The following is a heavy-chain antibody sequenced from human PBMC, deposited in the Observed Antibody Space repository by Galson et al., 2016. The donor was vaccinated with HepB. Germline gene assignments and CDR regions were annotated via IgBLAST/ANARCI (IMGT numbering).Heavy chain of an antibody. CDR2: IWYDGSNK. V-gene: IGHV3-33*01. CDR1: GFNFSNYG. D-gene: IGHD1-26*01. Sequence: SLRLSCAASGFNFSNYGMHWVRQTPGKGLEWVAVIWYDGSNKFYADSVKGRFTISRDNSQNTLSLQMNSLRAEDTAVYYCARDRAKWELLPKHFDYWGQGTLVSVSS. J-gene: IGHJ4*02. CDR3: ARDRAKWELLPKHFDY.